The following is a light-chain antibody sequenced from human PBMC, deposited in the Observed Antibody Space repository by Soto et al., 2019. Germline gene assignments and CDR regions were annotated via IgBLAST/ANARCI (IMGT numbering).Light chain of an antibody. CDR2: DAS. CDR3: QQSSSFPAT. Sequence: DIQLTQSPSFLSASVGDRVTITCRASQDISSYLAWYQQKPGKAPKLLIYDASTLQSGVPSRFRGSGSGTEFTLTISSLQPEDFATYSCQQSSSFPATFGGGTKVDIK. CDR1: QDISSY. J-gene: IGKJ4*01. V-gene: IGKV1-9*01.